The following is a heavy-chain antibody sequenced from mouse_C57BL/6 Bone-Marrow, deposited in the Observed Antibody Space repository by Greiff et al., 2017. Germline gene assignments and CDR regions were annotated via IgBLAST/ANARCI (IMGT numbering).Heavy chain of an antibody. J-gene: IGHJ2*01. CDR3: ARQDGYDPDYFDY. V-gene: IGHV1-63*01. D-gene: IGHD2-2*01. CDR2: IYPGGGYT. CDR1: GYTFTNYW. Sequence: LEESGAELVRPGTSVKMSCKASGYTFTNYWIGWAKQRPGHGLEWIGDIYPGGGYTNYNEKFKGKATLTADKSSSTAYMQFSSLTSEDSAIYYCARQDGYDPDYFDYWGQGTTLTVSS.